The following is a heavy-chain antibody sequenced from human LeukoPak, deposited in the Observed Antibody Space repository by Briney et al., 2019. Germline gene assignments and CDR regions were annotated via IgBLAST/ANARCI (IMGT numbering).Heavy chain of an antibody. D-gene: IGHD3-10*01. CDR3: ARVRSGSYYTDFDY. J-gene: IGHJ4*02. CDR1: GFSFSSYW. CDR2: ISSSGSTI. V-gene: IGHV3-11*01. Sequence: GGSLRLSCAASGFSFSSYWMSWVRQAPGKGLEWVSYISSSGSTIYYADSVKGRFTISRDNAKNSLYLQMNSLRAEDTAVYYCARVRSGSYYTDFDYWGQGTLVTVSS.